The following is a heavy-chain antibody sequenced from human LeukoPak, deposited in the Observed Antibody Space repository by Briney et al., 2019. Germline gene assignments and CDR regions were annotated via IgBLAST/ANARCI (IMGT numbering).Heavy chain of an antibody. CDR2: ISWNSGSI. J-gene: IGHJ4*02. CDR1: GFTFDDYA. V-gene: IGHV3-9*01. Sequence: RSLRLSCAASGFTFDDYAMHWVRQGSGKGLEWVSGISWNSGSIGYADSVKGRFTISRDNAKNSLYLQMNSLRAEDTALYYCAKDIDYDSSGYHDYWGQGTLVTVSS. CDR3: AKDIDYDSSGYHDY. D-gene: IGHD3-22*01.